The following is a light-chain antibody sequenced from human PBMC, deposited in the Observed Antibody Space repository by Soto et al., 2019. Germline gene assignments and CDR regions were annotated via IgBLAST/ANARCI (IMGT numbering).Light chain of an antibody. V-gene: IGKV3-11*01. CDR2: DAS. Sequence: EIVLTQSPATLSLSPGERAPLSCRASQSASTYLAWYQQKPGQAPRLLVYDASNRATGIPARFSGSGSGADFTLTISSLEPEDSAVYYCQQRSNRLTFGGGTKVDIK. CDR3: QQRSNRLT. J-gene: IGKJ4*01. CDR1: QSASTY.